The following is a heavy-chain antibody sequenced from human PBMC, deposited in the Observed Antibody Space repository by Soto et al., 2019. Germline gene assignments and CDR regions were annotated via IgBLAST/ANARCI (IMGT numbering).Heavy chain of an antibody. CDR2: ISSSGSTI. D-gene: IGHD6-19*01. J-gene: IGHJ6*02. V-gene: IGHV3-11*01. Sequence: GGSLRLSCAASGFTFSDYYMSWIRQAPGKGLEWVSYISSSGSTIYYADSVKGRFTISRDNAKNSLYLQMNSLRAEDTAVYYCARDPPLIAVAGTKYYGMDVWGQGTTVTVSS. CDR3: ARDPPLIAVAGTKYYGMDV. CDR1: GFTFSDYY.